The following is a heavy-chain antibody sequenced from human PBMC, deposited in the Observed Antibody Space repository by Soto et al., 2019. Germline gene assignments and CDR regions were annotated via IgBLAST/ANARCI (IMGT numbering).Heavy chain of an antibody. CDR1: GGSISSYY. CDR3: ARDGTSILEWLPPHHYYYYGMDV. V-gene: IGHV4-4*07. Sequence: QVQLQESGPGLVKPSETLSLTCTVSGGSISSYYWSWIRQPAGKGLEWIGRIYTSGSTNYNPSLKSRVTMSVDTSKNQFSLKLSSVTAADTAVYYCARDGTSILEWLPPHHYYYYGMDVWGQGTTVTVSS. D-gene: IGHD3-3*01. CDR2: IYTSGST. J-gene: IGHJ6*02.